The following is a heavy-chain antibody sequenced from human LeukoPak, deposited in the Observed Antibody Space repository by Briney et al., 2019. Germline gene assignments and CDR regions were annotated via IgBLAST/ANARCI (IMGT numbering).Heavy chain of an antibody. CDR1: GGSISGSSYY. CDR3: ARVAPEYSSSWHTDY. CDR2: IYYSEST. D-gene: IGHD6-13*01. V-gene: IGHV4-39*07. J-gene: IGHJ4*02. Sequence: SETLSLTCTVSGGSISGSSYYWGWIRQPPGKGPEWIGSIYYSESTYYNPSLKSRVTISVDTSKNQFSLKLSSVTAADTAVYYCARVAPEYSSSWHTDYWGQGTLVTVSS.